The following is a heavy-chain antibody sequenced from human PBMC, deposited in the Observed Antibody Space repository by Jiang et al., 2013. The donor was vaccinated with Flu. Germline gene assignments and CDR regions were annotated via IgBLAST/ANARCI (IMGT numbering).Heavy chain of an antibody. Sequence: DSVKGRFTISRDSAKNSLYLQMNSLRAEDTAVYYCARLPMYYFDYWGQGTLVTVSS. D-gene: IGHD3-10*02. V-gene: IGHV3-21*01. CDR3: ARLPMYYFDY. J-gene: IGHJ4*02.